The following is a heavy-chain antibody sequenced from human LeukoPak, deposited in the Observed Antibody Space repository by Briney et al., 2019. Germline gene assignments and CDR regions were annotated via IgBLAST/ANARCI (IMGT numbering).Heavy chain of an antibody. CDR2: IRSKANSYAT. Sequence: GGSLRLSCAASGFTFSGSAMHWVRQASGKGLEWVGRIRSKANSYATAYAASVKGRFTISRDDSKNTAYLQMNSLKTEDTAVYYCTTFLEWSSGSWGQGTLVTVSS. CDR1: GFTFSGSA. V-gene: IGHV3-73*01. CDR3: TTFLEWSSGS. D-gene: IGHD3-3*02. J-gene: IGHJ5*02.